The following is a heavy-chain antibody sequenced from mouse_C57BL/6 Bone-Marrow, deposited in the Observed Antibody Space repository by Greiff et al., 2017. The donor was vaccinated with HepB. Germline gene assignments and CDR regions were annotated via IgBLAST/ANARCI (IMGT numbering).Heavy chain of an antibody. V-gene: IGHV8-12*01. CDR3: ARRGPDYYGRSFSYWYFDV. CDR2: IYWDDDK. J-gene: IGHJ1*03. CDR1: GFSLSTSGMG. Sequence: QVTLKVSGPGILQSSQTLSLTCSFSGFSLSTSGMGVSWIRQPSGTGLEWLAHIYWDDDKRYNPSLKSRLTISKDTARNQVFLKITRVDTADTATYYCARRGPDYYGRSFSYWYFDVWGTGTTVTVSS. D-gene: IGHD1-1*01.